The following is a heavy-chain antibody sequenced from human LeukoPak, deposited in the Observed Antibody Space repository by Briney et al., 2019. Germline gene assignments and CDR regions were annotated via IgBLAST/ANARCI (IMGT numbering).Heavy chain of an antibody. Sequence: SGTLSLTCTVSGGSISSGSYFWSWLRQPAGKGLEWIGRIYTSGTTNYNPSLKSRVTMSIDTSKNQFSLKLSSVTAADTAVYYCARDLQGVGEFGGDNWFDPWGQGTLVTVSS. CDR2: IYTSGTT. CDR3: ARDLQGVGEFGGDNWFDP. D-gene: IGHD3-10*01. V-gene: IGHV4-61*02. CDR1: GGSISSGSYF. J-gene: IGHJ5*02.